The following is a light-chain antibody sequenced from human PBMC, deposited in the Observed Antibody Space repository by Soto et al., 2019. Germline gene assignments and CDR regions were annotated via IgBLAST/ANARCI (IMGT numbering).Light chain of an antibody. CDR3: QEYSSAPSYT. J-gene: IGKJ2*01. CDR1: RSVSSSY. CDR2: GAS. V-gene: IGKV3-20*01. Sequence: ESVLTQSPGTLSLSPGERATLSCSASRSVSSSYLAWYKQKPGQAPRLLIYGASRKATRITDRLSGSGSGKHLNLTISRLERGEYEVYYCQEYSSAPSYTFGQGTKLEIK.